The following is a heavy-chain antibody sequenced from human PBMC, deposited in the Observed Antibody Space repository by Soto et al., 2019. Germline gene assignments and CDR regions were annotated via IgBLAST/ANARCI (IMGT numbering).Heavy chain of an antibody. D-gene: IGHD3-10*01. V-gene: IGHV1-18*04. CDR1: GYTFTSYG. J-gene: IGHJ4*02. CDR2: ISDGNT. CDR3: SRDPHFYESGSPSWSATD. Sequence: QVQLVQSGAEVKKPGASVKVSCKASGYTFTSYGISWVRQAPGQGLEWMGWISDGNTNSAQKFQGRVTMTTDISTSTAYMELRSLRSDDTAVYYCSRDPHFYESGSPSWSATDWGQGTLVTVSS.